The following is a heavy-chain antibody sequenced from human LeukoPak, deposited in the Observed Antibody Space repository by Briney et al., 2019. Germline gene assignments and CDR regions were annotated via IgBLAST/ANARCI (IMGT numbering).Heavy chain of an antibody. D-gene: IGHD1-26*01. J-gene: IGHJ3*02. CDR3: ARDHVGDDAFDI. V-gene: IGHV1-2*02. CDR1: GYTFNVYY. Sequence: ASVKVSCKASGYTFNVYYIHWVRQAPGRGLEWMGWINPNTGDTNYAQKFQGRVTMTRDTSITTAYMELSGLRSDDTAVYYCARDHVGDDAFDIWGQGTMVTVSS. CDR2: INPNTGDT.